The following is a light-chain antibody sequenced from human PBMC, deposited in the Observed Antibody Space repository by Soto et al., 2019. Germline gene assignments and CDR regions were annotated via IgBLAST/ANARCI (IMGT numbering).Light chain of an antibody. CDR2: NNH. CDR3: QSYDGTLTGVI. CDR1: SSNIGAGYD. J-gene: IGLJ2*01. Sequence: HSVLTQPPSVSGAPGQSVTISCTGTSSNIGAGYDIHWYQQPPGTAPKLVIYNNHNRPSGVPDRFSGSKSGTSGSLAITGLQAEDEADYFCQSYDGTLTGVIFGGGTKVTVL. V-gene: IGLV1-40*01.